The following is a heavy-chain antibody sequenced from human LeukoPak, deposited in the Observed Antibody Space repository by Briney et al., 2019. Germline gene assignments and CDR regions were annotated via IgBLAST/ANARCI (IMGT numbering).Heavy chain of an antibody. J-gene: IGHJ6*03. CDR1: GYSFISYG. Sequence: ASVKVSCKTSGYSFISYGISWVRQAPGQGLEWMGWISGYNGDTNYAQKLQGRVTMTTDTSTSTAYMELRSLKSDDTAVYYCVRARADFYYYMDVWGKGTTVTVSS. CDR2: ISGYNGDT. D-gene: IGHD2/OR15-2a*01. V-gene: IGHV1-18*01. CDR3: VRARADFYYYMDV.